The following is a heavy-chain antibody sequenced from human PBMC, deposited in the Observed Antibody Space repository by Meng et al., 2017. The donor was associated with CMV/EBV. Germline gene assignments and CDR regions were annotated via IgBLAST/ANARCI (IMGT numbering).Heavy chain of an antibody. Sequence: GESLKISCAASGFTFSSYSMNWVRQALGKGLEWVSSISSSSSYIYYADSVKGRFTISRDNAKNSLYLQMNSLRAEDTAVYYCARDGAGRLPLFADYWGQGTLVTVSS. V-gene: IGHV3-21*01. CDR3: ARDGAGRLPLFADY. D-gene: IGHD2-21*01. CDR1: GFTFSSYS. J-gene: IGHJ4*02. CDR2: ISSSSSYI.